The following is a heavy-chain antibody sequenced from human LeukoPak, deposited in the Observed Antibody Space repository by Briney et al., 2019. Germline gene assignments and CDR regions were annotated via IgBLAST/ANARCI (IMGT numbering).Heavy chain of an antibody. J-gene: IGHJ6*04. Sequence: ASVKVSCKASGGTFSSYAISWVRQAPGQGLEWMGGIIPIFGTANYAQKFQGRVTITADKSTSTAYMELSSLRSEDTAVCYCASSNRLIHYYGSGSYDYYGMDVWGKGTTVTVSS. CDR2: IIPIFGTA. CDR1: GGTFSSYA. V-gene: IGHV1-69*06. CDR3: ASSNRLIHYYGSGSYDYYGMDV. D-gene: IGHD3-10*01.